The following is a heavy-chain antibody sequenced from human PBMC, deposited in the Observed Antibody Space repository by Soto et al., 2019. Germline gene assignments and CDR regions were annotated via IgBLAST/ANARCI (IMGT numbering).Heavy chain of an antibody. CDR2: ISAGGDST. D-gene: IGHD3-10*01. CDR3: ACRV. J-gene: IGHJ4*02. Sequence: EVKVLESGGGLVQPGGSLRLSCATSGFTFSLYPMNWVRQAPGKGLEWVSGISAGGDSTYYADSVKGRFTIFRDNSKNSVSLPMYILRFEATDVYSCACRVWGQGTLVPV. CDR1: GFTFSLYP. V-gene: IGHV3-23*01.